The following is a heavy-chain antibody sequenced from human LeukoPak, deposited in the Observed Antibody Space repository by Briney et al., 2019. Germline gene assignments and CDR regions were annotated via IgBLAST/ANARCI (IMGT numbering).Heavy chain of an antibody. D-gene: IGHD5-18*01. CDR2: ISSNGGST. CDR1: GFTFSSYA. V-gene: IGHV3-64D*09. Sequence: GECLRLSCSASGFTFSSYAMHWVRQAPGKGLEYVSAISSNGGSTYYADSVKGRFTISRDNSKNTLYLQMSSLRAEDTAVYYCVKGMDIAMVSAFDYWGQGTLVTVSS. J-gene: IGHJ4*02. CDR3: VKGMDIAMVSAFDY.